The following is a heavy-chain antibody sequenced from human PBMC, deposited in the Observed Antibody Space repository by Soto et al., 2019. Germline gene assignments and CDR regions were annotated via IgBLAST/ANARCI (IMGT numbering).Heavy chain of an antibody. CDR3: ARQGRKWFPLNY. J-gene: IGHJ4*02. Sequence: PSETLSLTCTVSGGSISSSSYYWGWIRQPPGKGLEWIGSIYYSGSTYYNPSLKSRVTISVDTSKNQFSLKLSSVTAADTAVYYCARQGRKWFPLNYWGQGTLVTVSS. CDR2: IYYSGST. D-gene: IGHD3-22*01. CDR1: GGSISSSSYY. V-gene: IGHV4-39*01.